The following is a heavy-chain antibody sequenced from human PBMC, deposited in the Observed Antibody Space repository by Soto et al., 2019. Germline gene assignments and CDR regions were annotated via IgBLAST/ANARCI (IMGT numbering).Heavy chain of an antibody. Sequence: ESLTISSKASGYSFTDYWSGLVRQMPGKGLEWMGIIDPGNSETRYSPSFQGQVSISADKSVNIAYLQWGSLRASDTAMYYCARQTSGWFGMGVSDQWITVTVSS. J-gene: IGHJ6*02. V-gene: IGHV5-51*01. CDR3: ARQTSGWFGMGV. CDR1: GYSFTDYW. D-gene: IGHD6-19*01. CDR2: IDPGNSET.